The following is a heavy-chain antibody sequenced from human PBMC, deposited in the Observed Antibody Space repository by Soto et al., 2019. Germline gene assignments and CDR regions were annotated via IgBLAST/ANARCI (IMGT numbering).Heavy chain of an antibody. CDR2: ISSSSSYT. Sequence: KPGGSLRLSCAASGFTFSDYYMSWIRQAPGKGLEWVSYISSSSSYTNYADSVKGRFTISRDNAKNSLYLQMNSLRAEDTAVYYCARNAPAGYSSSTYFQHWGQGTLVTVSS. D-gene: IGHD6-13*01. V-gene: IGHV3-11*03. J-gene: IGHJ1*01. CDR3: ARNAPAGYSSSTYFQH. CDR1: GFTFSDYY.